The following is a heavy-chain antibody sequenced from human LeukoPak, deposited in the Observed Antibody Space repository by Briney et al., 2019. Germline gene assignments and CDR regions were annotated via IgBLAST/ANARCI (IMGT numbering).Heavy chain of an antibody. V-gene: IGHV3-7*01. J-gene: IGHJ4*02. CDR3: ARDAGYVRFDF. Sequence: GGSLRLSCAASGFSFGNYWMNWVRQAPGKGLEWVANIKPDGSEKNYVDSVKGRFTFSRDNAKNSLYLQMGSLRAEDMAVYYCARDAGYVRFDFWGQGTLATVSS. D-gene: IGHD5-18*01. CDR1: GFSFGNYW. CDR2: IKPDGSEK.